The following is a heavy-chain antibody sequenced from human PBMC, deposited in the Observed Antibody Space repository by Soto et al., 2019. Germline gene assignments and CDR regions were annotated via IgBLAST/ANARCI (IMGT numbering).Heavy chain of an antibody. D-gene: IGHD1-26*01. CDR1: GFTFSSYA. V-gene: IGHV3-23*01. CDR3: AKDSSGMWELLGGYFDY. CDR2: ISGSGGST. Sequence: EVQLLESGGGLVQPGGSLRLSCAASGFTFSSYAMSWVRQAPGKGLEWVSAISGSGGSTYYADSVKGRFTISRDNSKNTLYLQMNSLRAEDTAVYYCAKDSSGMWELLGGYFDYWGQGTLVTVSS. J-gene: IGHJ4*02.